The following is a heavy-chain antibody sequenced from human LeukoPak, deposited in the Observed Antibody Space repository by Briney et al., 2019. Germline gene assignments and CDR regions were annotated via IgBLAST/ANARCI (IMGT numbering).Heavy chain of an antibody. Sequence: GRSLGLSCAASGFSLSSYGMHWVRQAPGKGLEWVAVSWYDDGGDKYYVESVKGRFTISRDNSKNTLYLQMNSLRAEDTAVYYCARATMVTSIEYYFDHWGQGTLVTVSS. J-gene: IGHJ4*02. CDR3: ARATMVTSIEYYFDH. V-gene: IGHV3-33*01. CDR2: SWYDDGGDK. CDR1: GFSLSSYG. D-gene: IGHD2-21*02.